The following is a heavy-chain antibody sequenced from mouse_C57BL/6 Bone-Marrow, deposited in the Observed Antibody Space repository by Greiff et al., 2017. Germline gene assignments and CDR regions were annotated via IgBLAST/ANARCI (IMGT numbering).Heavy chain of an antibody. CDR1: GFTFSDFY. J-gene: IGHJ3*01. D-gene: IGHD3-2*02. V-gene: IGHV7-1*01. Sequence: EVQVVESGGGLVQSGRSLRLSCATSGFTFSDFYMEWVRQAPGKGLAWIAASRNKANAYTTESSASVKGRFIVSRDTSQSILYLQMNALRAEDTAIYYWARDADSSGDLAYWGEGSLVTVSA. CDR3: ARDADSSGDLAY. CDR2: SRNKANAYTT.